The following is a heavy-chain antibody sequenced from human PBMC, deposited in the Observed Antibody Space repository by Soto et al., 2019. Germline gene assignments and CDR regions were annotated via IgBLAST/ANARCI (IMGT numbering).Heavy chain of an antibody. V-gene: IGHV4-34*01. CDR1: GGSFSGYY. J-gene: IGHJ4*02. Sequence: SETLSLTCAVYGGSFSGYYWSWIRQPPGKGLEWIGEINHSGSTNYNPSLKSRVTISVDTSKNQFSLKLSSVTAADTAVYYCARGLGRALGTSNWGQGTLVTVSS. CDR3: ARGLGRALGTSN. CDR2: INHSGST. D-gene: IGHD3-16*01.